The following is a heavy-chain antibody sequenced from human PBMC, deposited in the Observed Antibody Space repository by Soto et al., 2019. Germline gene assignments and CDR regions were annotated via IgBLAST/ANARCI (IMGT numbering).Heavy chain of an antibody. D-gene: IGHD3-10*01. V-gene: IGHV4-39*01. CDR2: IYYSGST. J-gene: IGHJ6*03. CDR3: ARHRHGSGSYYFILGNYMDV. Sequence: PSETLSLTCTVSGVSISSSSYYWGWIRQPPGKGLEWIGSIYYSGSTYYNPSLKSRVTISVDTSKNQFSLKLSSVTAADTAVYYCARHRHGSGSYYFILGNYMDVWGKGTTVTVSS. CDR1: GVSISSSSYY.